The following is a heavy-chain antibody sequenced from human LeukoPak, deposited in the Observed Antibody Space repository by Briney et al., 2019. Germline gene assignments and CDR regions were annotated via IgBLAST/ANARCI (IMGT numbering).Heavy chain of an antibody. Sequence: GGSLRLSCASSKFTFSGYTMAWVRQAPGKGLEWVSLISASGTTYNADSVKGRFTISTDTSRTTLFLQMNSLRAEDTARYYCARYCGSSSCSTFSSYFGMDVWGLGTTVTVSS. V-gene: IGHV3-23*01. CDR2: ISASGTT. J-gene: IGHJ6*02. CDR3: ARYCGSSSCSTFSSYFGMDV. D-gene: IGHD2-2*01. CDR1: KFTFSGYT.